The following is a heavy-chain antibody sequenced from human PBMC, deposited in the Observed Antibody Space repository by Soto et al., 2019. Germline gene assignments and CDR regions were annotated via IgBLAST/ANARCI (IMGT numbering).Heavy chain of an antibody. J-gene: IGHJ4*02. D-gene: IGHD1-26*01. CDR2: IYYTGST. Sequence: LSLTCTVSGGSVSSSSYYWGWIRQPPGRGLEWIGTIYYTGSTSYSPSLKRRVTISVDTSKNQFSLRLTSVTTTDTAVYYCAGRRAGDYYFDYWGQGTLVTVSS. CDR3: AGRRAGDYYFDY. V-gene: IGHV4-39*01. CDR1: GGSVSSSSYY.